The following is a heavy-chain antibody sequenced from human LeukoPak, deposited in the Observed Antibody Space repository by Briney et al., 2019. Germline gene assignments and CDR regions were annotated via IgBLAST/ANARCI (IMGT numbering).Heavy chain of an antibody. D-gene: IGHD6-13*01. CDR3: ARCSAAAASYFDY. V-gene: IGHV4-34*01. CDR2: INHSGST. J-gene: IGHJ4*02. Sequence: PPETLSLTCAVYGGAFSGYYWSWIRQPPRKGLEWIGEINHSGSTNYNPSLKSRVTISVDTSKTQFSLKLSSVTAADTAVYYCARCSAAAASYFDYWGQGTLVTASS. CDR1: GGAFSGYY.